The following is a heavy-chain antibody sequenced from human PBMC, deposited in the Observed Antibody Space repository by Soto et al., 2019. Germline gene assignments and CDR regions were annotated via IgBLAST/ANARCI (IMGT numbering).Heavy chain of an antibody. J-gene: IGHJ4*02. V-gene: IGHV1-69*13. D-gene: IGHD6-19*01. CDR1: GGTFSIYA. Sequence: SPVKVSCKASGGTFSIYAISWVRQAPGQGPEWMGGIIPIFGTANYAQKFQGRVTITADESTSTAYMELISLRSEDTAVYYWARDRSSGWYPLEYWGEGTLVTVSS. CDR2: IIPIFGTA. CDR3: ARDRSSGWYPLEY.